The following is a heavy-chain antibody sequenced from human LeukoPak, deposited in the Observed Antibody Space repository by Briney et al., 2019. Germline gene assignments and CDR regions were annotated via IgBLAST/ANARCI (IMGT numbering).Heavy chain of an antibody. CDR1: GFTFSSYG. V-gene: IGHV3-33*01. J-gene: IGHJ3*02. CDR3: ARDMMAAAGTPYAFDI. D-gene: IGHD6-13*01. CDR2: IWYDGSNK. Sequence: PGGSLRLSCAASGFTFSSYGMHWVRQAPGKGLEWVAVIWYDGSNKYYADSVKGRFTISRDNSKNTLYLQMNSLRAEDTAVYYCARDMMAAAGTPYAFDIWGQGTMVTVSS.